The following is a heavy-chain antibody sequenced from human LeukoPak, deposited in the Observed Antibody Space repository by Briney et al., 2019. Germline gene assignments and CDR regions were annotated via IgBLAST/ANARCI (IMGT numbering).Heavy chain of an antibody. V-gene: IGHV1-69*06. CDR3: ARDNSEGGWYENFDY. Sequence: SVKVSCKASGGTFSSYAISWVRQAPGQGLEWMGGIIPIFGTANYAQKFRGRVTITADKSTSTAYMELSSLRSEDTAVYYCARDNSEGGWYENFDYWGQGTLVTVSS. CDR1: GGTFSSYA. D-gene: IGHD6-19*01. J-gene: IGHJ4*02. CDR2: IIPIFGTA.